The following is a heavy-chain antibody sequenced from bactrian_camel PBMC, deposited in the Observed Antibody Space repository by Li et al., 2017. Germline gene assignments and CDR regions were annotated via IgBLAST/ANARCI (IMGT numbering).Heavy chain of an antibody. CDR3: ATNTVTDGVAEFSY. Sequence: VQLVESGGGLVPPGGSLRLSCAAFGFTFSTSDMSWVRQRPGKGLEWVSVIGSGGNVTYSSDSVKGRFTVSRDNAKNTVYLQMDNLESEDTALHYCATNTVTDGVAEFSYWGQGTQVTVS. CDR2: IGSGGNVT. D-gene: IGHD6*01. CDR1: GFTFSTSD. V-gene: IGHV3S40*01. J-gene: IGHJ4*01.